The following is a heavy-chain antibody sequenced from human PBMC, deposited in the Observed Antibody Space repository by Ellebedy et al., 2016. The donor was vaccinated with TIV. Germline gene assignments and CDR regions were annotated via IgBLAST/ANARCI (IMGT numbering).Heavy chain of an antibody. Sequence: PGGSLRLSCAASGFTFTNYAMSWVRQPPGKGLEWVATVLDRGRITYYADSVKGRFTISRDNSRDTVFLQMNYLTTEDTAIYYCTDTVNFWGQGTLVAVSS. J-gene: IGHJ4*02. CDR1: GFTFTNYA. CDR3: TDTVNF. CDR2: VLDRGRIT. D-gene: IGHD3-3*01. V-gene: IGHV3-23*01.